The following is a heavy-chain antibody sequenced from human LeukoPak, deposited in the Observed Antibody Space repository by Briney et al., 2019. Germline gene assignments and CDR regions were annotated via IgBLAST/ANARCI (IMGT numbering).Heavy chain of an antibody. J-gene: IGHJ3*02. D-gene: IGHD3-9*01. V-gene: IGHV3-21*01. CDR1: GFTFSSYW. Sequence: PGGSLRVSCAASGFTFSSYWMSWVRQAPGKGLEWVSSISSSSSYIYYADSVKGRFTISRDNAKNSLYLQMNSLRAEDTAVYYCAREATYYDILTGYLIGAFDIWGQGTMVTVSS. CDR2: ISSSSSYI. CDR3: AREATYYDILTGYLIGAFDI.